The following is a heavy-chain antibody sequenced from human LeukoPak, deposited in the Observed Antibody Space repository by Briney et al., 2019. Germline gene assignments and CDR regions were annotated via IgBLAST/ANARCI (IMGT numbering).Heavy chain of an antibody. D-gene: IGHD3-22*01. V-gene: IGHV1-2*02. CDR3: ARVGHYYDSSGYYLYDAFDI. CDR2: INPNSGGT. CDR1: GYTFTGHY. Sequence: ASVKVSCKASGYTFTGHYMHWVRQAPGQGLEWMGWINPNSGGTKYAQKFQGRVTMTRDTSISTAYMELSRLRSDDTAVYYCARVGHYYDSSGYYLYDAFDIWGQGTMVIVSS. J-gene: IGHJ3*02.